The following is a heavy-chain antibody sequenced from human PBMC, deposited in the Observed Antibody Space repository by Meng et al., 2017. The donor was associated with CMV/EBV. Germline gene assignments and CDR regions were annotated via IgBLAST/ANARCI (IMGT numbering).Heavy chain of an antibody. CDR3: ARRQLLLRGGFDY. J-gene: IGHJ4*02. CDR2: IYPGDSDT. CDR1: GYSFTSYW. Sequence: KVSCKGSGYSFTSYWIGWVRQMPGKGLEWMVIIYPGDSDTRYSPSFQGQVTISADKSISTAYLQWSSLKASDTAMYYCARRQLLLRGGFDYWGQGTLVTVSS. V-gene: IGHV5-51*01. D-gene: IGHD2-2*01.